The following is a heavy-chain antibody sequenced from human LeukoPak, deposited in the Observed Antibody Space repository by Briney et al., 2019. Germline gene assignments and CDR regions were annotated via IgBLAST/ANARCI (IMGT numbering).Heavy chain of an antibody. V-gene: IGHV3-53*04. CDR3: AREYCSGGSCYSSY. J-gene: IGHJ4*02. CDR2: IYSGGST. Sequence: GGSLRLSCAASGFTVSSNYMSWVRKAPGKGLGWVSVIYSGGSTYYAESVKGRFTISRHNSKNTLYLQMNSLRAEDTAVYYCAREYCSGGSCYSSYWGQGTLVTVSS. D-gene: IGHD2-15*01. CDR1: GFTVSSNY.